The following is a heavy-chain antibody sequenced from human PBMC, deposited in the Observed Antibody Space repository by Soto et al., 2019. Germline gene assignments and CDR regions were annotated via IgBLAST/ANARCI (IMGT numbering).Heavy chain of an antibody. CDR2: ISGSGANT. J-gene: IGHJ6*02. CDR3: AKTKRATYSSGMYGMDV. Sequence: EVQMLESGGGLVQPGGSLRLSCAASGFTFSSYAMSWVRQAPGKGLEWVSAISGSGANTYYADSVKGRFTISRDNSKNTLYLEMNSLRAEDTAVYYCAKTKRATYSSGMYGMDVWGQGTTVSVSS. D-gene: IGHD6-19*01. CDR1: GFTFSSYA. V-gene: IGHV3-23*01.